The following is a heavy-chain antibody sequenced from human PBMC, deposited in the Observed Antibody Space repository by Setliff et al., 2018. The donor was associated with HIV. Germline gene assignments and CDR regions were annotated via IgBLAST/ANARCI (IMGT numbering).Heavy chain of an antibody. Sequence: SVKVSCKASGGIFSRFAFSWLRQAPGQGLEWMGGIIPILGTPNYAQKFQGRVTITTDESTNTVYMELYSLASADTAISYCASTAGAVPTTAPYGDYYYYFYMDGWGKGTTVTVSS. V-gene: IGHV1-69*05. CDR1: GGIFSRFA. D-gene: IGHD1-1*01. CDR2: IIPILGTP. J-gene: IGHJ6*03. CDR3: ASTAGAVPTTAPYGDYYYYFYMDG.